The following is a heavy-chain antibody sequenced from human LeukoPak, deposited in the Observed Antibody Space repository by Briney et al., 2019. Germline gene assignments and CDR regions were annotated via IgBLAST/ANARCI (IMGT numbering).Heavy chain of an antibody. J-gene: IGHJ4*02. D-gene: IGHD3-22*01. CDR3: ARERLYYYDSSGYHLYYFDY. V-gene: IGHV3-64*01. CDR2: ISSNGGST. CDR1: GFTFSSYA. Sequence: PGGSLRLSCAASGFTFSSYAMHWVRQAPGKGLEYVSAISSNGGSTYYANSVKGRFTISRDNAKNSLYLQMNSLRAEDTAVYYCARERLYYYDSSGYHLYYFDYWGQGTLVTVSS.